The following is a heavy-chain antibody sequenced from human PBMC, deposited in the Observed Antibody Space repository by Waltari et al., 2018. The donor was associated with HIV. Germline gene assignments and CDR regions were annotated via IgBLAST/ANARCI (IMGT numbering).Heavy chain of an antibody. CDR3: AKGGSHLTIFEAWFDS. Sequence: EVQLVASGGGLVHPGRSVRLPCAASGCTFDDYPMHWVRQSPGKGREWVSGISWNSGSTDYGDSVKGRFTISRDNAKNSLYLQMNSLTVEDTAFYYCAKGGSHLTIFEAWFDSWGQGTLVIVSS. CDR2: ISWNSGST. J-gene: IGHJ5*01. V-gene: IGHV3-9*01. D-gene: IGHD3-3*01. CDR1: GCTFDDYP.